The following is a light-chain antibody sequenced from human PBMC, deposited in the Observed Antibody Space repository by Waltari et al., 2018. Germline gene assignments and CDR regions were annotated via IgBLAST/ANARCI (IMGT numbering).Light chain of an antibody. CDR3: AAWDDSLNGWV. Sequence: QSALTQPASVSGSPGQSITLSCTGTSSDVGSYNLGPWYQQHPGKAPKPLIYEGSKRPSGVSNRFSGSKSGNTASLTISGLQAEDEADYYCAAWDDSLNGWVFGGGTKLTVL. CDR1: SSDVGSYNL. V-gene: IGLV2-23*01. CDR2: EGS. J-gene: IGLJ3*02.